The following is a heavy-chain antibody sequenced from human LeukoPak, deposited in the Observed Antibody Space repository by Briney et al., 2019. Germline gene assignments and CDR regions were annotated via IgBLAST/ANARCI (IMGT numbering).Heavy chain of an antibody. Sequence: SETLSLTCTVSGGSISNYYWSWIRQPAGKGLEWIGRIYTSGSTNYNPSLKGRVTMSVDTSKNQFSLKLTSVTAADTAVYYCAREINRNWYFDLWGRGTLVTVSS. CDR3: AREINRNWYFDL. D-gene: IGHD1-14*01. V-gene: IGHV4-4*07. CDR1: GGSISNYY. J-gene: IGHJ2*01. CDR2: IYTSGST.